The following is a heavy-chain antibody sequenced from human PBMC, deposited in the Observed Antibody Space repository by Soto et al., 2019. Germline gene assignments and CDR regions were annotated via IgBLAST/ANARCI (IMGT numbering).Heavy chain of an antibody. CDR3: ARDSPNSGSYYFNSWYFDL. CDR1: VGSFRCYD. D-gene: IGHD1-26*01. CDR2: IIPIFGTA. V-gene: IGHV1-69*06. J-gene: IGHJ2*01. Sequence: SVKVSSQASVGSFRCYDLRWVRQAPGQGLEWVGGIIPIFGTANYAQKFQGRVTITADKSTSTAYMELSSLRSEDTAVYYCARDSPNSGSYYFNSWYFDLWSRGSLVTVSS.